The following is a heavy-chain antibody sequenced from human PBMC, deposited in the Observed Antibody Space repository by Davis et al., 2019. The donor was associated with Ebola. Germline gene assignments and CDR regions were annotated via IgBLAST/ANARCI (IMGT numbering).Heavy chain of an antibody. CDR2: IDPSDSHT. D-gene: IGHD2-15*01. J-gene: IGHJ6*02. V-gene: IGHV5-10-1*01. Sequence: GESLKISCKGSGYSFTSNWITWVRQMPGKGLEWMGRIDPSDSHTNYSPTFQGHVTISADKSINTAFLHWISLKASDTAIYYCTRASVAASFYYYGMDVWGQGTTVTVSS. CDR1: GYSFTSNW. CDR3: TRASVAASFYYYGMDV.